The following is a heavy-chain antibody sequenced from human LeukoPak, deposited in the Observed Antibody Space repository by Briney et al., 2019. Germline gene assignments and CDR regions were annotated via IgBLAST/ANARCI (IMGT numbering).Heavy chain of an antibody. V-gene: IGHV3-21*01. Sequence: GGSLRLSCAASGFTFSNYNMNWVRQAPGKAMEWVSSITSSGTYNFYADSVRGRFTISRDNPKNSLYLQMDSLGPEDTAVYYCARDPYSGNYGNYYYYYMDVWGKGTTVTISS. D-gene: IGHD1-26*01. CDR1: GFTFSNYN. CDR3: ARDPYSGNYGNYYYYYMDV. CDR2: ITSSGTYN. J-gene: IGHJ6*03.